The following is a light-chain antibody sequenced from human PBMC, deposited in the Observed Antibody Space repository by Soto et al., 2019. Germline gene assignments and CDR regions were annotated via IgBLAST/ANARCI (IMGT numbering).Light chain of an antibody. J-gene: IGKJ1*01. Sequence: EIGLTQSPGTLSLSPGERATLSCRASQSVSNDLAWYQQKPGQAPRLLIYGASSRAAGIPDRFSGSGSGTDFPLTISRLEPEDFAVYYCKQYGSSRTFGQGTKVEIK. CDR2: GAS. CDR1: QSVSND. CDR3: KQYGSSRT. V-gene: IGKV3-20*01.